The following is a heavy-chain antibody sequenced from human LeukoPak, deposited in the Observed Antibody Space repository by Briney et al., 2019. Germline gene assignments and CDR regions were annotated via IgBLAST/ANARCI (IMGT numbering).Heavy chain of an antibody. CDR2: IYPADSDT. J-gene: IGHJ6*02. CDR3: ARIAGGCYPGNYYYGMDV. D-gene: IGHD1-26*01. V-gene: IGHV5-51*01. CDR1: GYGFTSYW. Sequence: GESLKISCKGSGYGFTSYWIGWVRQMPGRGLEWMAIIYPADSDTRYSPSFQGQVTISADKSISTAYLRWSSLKASDTAMYYCARIAGGCYPGNYYYGMDVWGQGTTVTVSS.